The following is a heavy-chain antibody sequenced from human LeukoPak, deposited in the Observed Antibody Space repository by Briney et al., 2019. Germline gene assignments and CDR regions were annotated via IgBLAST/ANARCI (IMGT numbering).Heavy chain of an antibody. CDR1: GGTFSSYA. D-gene: IGHD2-2*01. CDR2: IIPIFGTA. J-gene: IGHJ1*01. V-gene: IGHV1-69*01. Sequence: SVKVSCKASGGTFSSYAISWVRQAPGQGLEWMGGIIPIFGTANYAQKFQGRVTITADESMSTAYMELSSLRSEDTAVYYCARAPQDIVVVPAPFAEYFQHWGQAPWSPSPQ. CDR3: ARAPQDIVVVPAPFAEYFQH.